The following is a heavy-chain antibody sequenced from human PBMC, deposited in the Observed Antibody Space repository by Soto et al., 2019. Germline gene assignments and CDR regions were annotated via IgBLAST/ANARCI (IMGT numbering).Heavy chain of an antibody. J-gene: IGHJ4*02. Sequence: VGSLRLSCAASGFIVTPYWLSCVRQVPGKGLEWVANIKADGSEKFYVDSVKGRFIISRDNAKNSLYLQMNNLRAEDTAVYYCAGETPFYDRSGYLPFRYWGQGTLVTVSS. CDR2: IKADGSEK. V-gene: IGHV3-7*01. D-gene: IGHD3-22*01. CDR3: AGETPFYDRSGYLPFRY. CDR1: GFIVTPYW.